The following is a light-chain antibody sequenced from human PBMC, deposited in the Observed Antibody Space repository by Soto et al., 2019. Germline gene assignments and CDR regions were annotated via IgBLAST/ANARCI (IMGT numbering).Light chain of an antibody. CDR1: QGVTSY. Sequence: IQLTQSPSSLYASVGDRVTITCRASQGVTSYLAWYQQKPGKAPKLLIYAASTLQSGVPSRFSGSGSVTDFTLTISSLQPEDFATYYCLQLNTYPFTCGPGTKVEIK. J-gene: IGKJ3*01. CDR2: AAS. V-gene: IGKV1-9*01. CDR3: LQLNTYPFT.